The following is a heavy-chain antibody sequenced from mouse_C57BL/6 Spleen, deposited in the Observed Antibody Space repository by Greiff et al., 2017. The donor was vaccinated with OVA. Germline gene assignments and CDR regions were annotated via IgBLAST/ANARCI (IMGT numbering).Heavy chain of an antibody. CDR3: ARDYYGDWYFDV. Sequence: EVQLQESGPGMVKPSQSLSLTCTVTGYSITRGYDWHWIRHFPGNKLEWMGYISYSGSTNYNPSLKSRISITHDTSKNHFFLKLNSVTTEDTATYYCARDYYGDWYFDVWGTGTTVTVSS. D-gene: IGHD1-1*01. J-gene: IGHJ1*03. CDR2: ISYSGST. V-gene: IGHV3-1*01. CDR1: GYSITRGYD.